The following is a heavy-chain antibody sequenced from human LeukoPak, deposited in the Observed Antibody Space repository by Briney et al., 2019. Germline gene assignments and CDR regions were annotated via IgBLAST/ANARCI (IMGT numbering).Heavy chain of an antibody. CDR2: ISWNSGSI. J-gene: IGHJ4*02. Sequence: PGGSLRLSCAASGLTFDDYAMHWVRQAPGKGLEWVSGISWNSGSIGYADSVKGRFTISRDNAKNSLYLQMNSLRAEDTALYYCATLIAVAGIERDYWGQGTLVTVSS. CDR3: ATLIAVAGIERDY. V-gene: IGHV3-9*01. D-gene: IGHD6-19*01. CDR1: GLTFDDYA.